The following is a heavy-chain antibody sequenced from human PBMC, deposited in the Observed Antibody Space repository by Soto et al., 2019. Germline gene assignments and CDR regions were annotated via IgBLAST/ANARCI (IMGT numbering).Heavy chain of an antibody. CDR1: GFTFSSYG. D-gene: IGHD2-15*01. J-gene: IGHJ6*02. V-gene: IGHV3-33*01. CDR3: ARDSCGGYGMDV. Sequence: GGSLRLSCAASGFTFSSYGMHWVRQAPGKGLEWVAVIWYDGSNKYYADSVKGRFTISRDNSKNTLYLQMNSLRAEDTAVYYCARDSCGGYGMDVWGQGTTVTVSS. CDR2: IWYDGSNK.